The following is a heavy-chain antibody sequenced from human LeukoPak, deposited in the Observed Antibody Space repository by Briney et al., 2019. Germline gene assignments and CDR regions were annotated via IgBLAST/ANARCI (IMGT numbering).Heavy chain of an antibody. CDR3: ARKVPGYSSSWSDAFDI. V-gene: IGHV4-59*01. D-gene: IGHD6-13*01. J-gene: IGHJ3*02. Sequence: SETLSLTCTVSGGSISSYYWSWIRQPPGKGLEWIGYIYYSGSTNYNPSLKSRITISVDTSKNQFSLKLSSVTAADTAVYYCARKVPGYSSSWSDAFDIWGQGTMVTVSS. CDR2: IYYSGST. CDR1: GGSISSYY.